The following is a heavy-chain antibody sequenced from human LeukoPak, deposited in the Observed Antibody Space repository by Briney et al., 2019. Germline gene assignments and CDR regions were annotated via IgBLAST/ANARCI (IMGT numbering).Heavy chain of an antibody. J-gene: IGHJ3*02. CDR2: MHHSGRT. Sequence: PSETLSLTCGVYDGSFTDYYWTWIRQPPGKGLEWIGEMHHSGRTIYNPSLTSRVTMSMDTSKNQFSLKLSSVTAADTAVYYCARGRCSSTSCYARARHDAFDIWGQGTMVTVSS. CDR1: DGSFTDYY. CDR3: ARGRCSSTSCYARARHDAFDI. V-gene: IGHV4-34*01. D-gene: IGHD2-2*01.